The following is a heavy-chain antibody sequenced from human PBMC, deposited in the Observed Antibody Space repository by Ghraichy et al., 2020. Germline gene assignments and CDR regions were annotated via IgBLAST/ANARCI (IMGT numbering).Heavy chain of an antibody. V-gene: IGHV3-23*01. D-gene: IGHD4-11*01. CDR3: AKPHDYSNSFDY. Sequence: GGYLRLSCAASGFTFSSYAMSWVRQAPGKGREWVASISGSSGSTYNADSVKGRFTISRDNSKNTLYLQMHSLRAEDTAIYYCAKPHDYSNSFDYWGQGTLVTVSS. CDR1: GFTFSSYA. J-gene: IGHJ4*02. CDR2: ISGSSGST.